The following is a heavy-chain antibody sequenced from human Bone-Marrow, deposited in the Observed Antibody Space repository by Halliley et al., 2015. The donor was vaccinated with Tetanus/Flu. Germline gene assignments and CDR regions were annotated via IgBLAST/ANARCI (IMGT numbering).Heavy chain of an antibody. V-gene: IGHV3-33*01. D-gene: IGHD3-3*01. Sequence: SLRLSCATSGFAFSGYGTHWVRQAPGKGLQWLAYISYDGTKKSYEDSVEGRFTISRDNSENTLNLQMNSLSAEDSAVYYCVRDYDFSSGPYYWGQGALVSVSS. CDR1: GFAFSGYG. CDR2: ISYDGTKK. CDR3: VRDYDFSSGPYY. J-gene: IGHJ4*02.